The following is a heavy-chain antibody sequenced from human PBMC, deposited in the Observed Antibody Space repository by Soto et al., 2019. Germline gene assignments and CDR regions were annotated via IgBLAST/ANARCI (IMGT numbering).Heavy chain of an antibody. CDR3: ARDLVVPAAMHFYYYYGMDV. CDR1: GGSIIGYG. CDR2: IYYSGST. D-gene: IGHD2-2*01. Sequence: SETLCVRCXVAGGSIIGYGGSWIRQHPGKGLEWIGYIYYSGSTNYNPSLKSRVTISVDTSKNQFSLKLSSVTAADTAVYYCARDLVVPAAMHFYYYYGMDVWGQGTTVTVSS. J-gene: IGHJ6*02. V-gene: IGHV4-59*01.